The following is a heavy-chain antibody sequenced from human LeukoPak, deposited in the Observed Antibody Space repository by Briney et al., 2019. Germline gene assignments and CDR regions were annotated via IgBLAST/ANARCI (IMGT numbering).Heavy chain of an antibody. J-gene: IGHJ4*02. CDR2: ISAYNGNT. Sequence: ASVKVSCKASGYTFTSYDINWVRQATGQGLEWMGWISAYNGNTNYAQKLQGRVTMTTDTSTSTAYMELRSLRSDDTAVYYCARVGTAMVLANPRDYWGQGTLVTVSS. V-gene: IGHV1-18*01. D-gene: IGHD5-18*01. CDR3: ARVGTAMVLANPRDY. CDR1: GYTFTSYD.